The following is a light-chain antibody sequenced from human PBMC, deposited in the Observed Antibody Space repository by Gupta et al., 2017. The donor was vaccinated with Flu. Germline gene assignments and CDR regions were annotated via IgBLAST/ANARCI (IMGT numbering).Light chain of an antibody. J-gene: IGKJ1*01. CDR1: QRLVHGDGNTY. Sequence: DVVMTQSPLSLPVTLGQPASISCRSSQRLVHGDGNTYLHWFQQRPGQSPRRLIYKVSNRDSGVPDRFSGSGSGTEFTLKISRVEAEDVGIYYCMHDAQWPWTFGQGTKVEIK. V-gene: IGKV2-30*02. CDR2: KVS. CDR3: MHDAQWPWT.